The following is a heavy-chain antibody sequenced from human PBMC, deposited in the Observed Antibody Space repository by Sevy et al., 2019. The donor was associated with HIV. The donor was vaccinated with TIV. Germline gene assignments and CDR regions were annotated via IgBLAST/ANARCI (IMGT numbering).Heavy chain of an antibody. CDR1: GFTFGTYA. D-gene: IGHD6-13*01. CDR3: AKGDSTFYGMDV. V-gene: IGHV3-23*01. J-gene: IGHJ6*02. CDR2: ISGSGGST. Sequence: GGSLRLSCAASGFTFGTYAMNWVRQAPGKGLEWVSAISGSGGSTYNADSLKGRFTISRDNSKNTLYLQMNSLRAEDTVIYYCAKGDSTFYGMDVWGRGTTVTVSS.